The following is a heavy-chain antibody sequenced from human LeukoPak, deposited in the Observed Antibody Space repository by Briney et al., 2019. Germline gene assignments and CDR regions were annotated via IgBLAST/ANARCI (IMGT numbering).Heavy chain of an antibody. CDR3: AKSDWFDP. CDR2: INSDASST. Sequence: GGSLRLSCAASGFTFDNYVMHWVRQAPGKGLVWVSRINSDASSTTYADSVKGRFTISRDNAKNTLYLQMNSLRAEDTAVYYCAKSDWFDPWGQGTLVTVSS. J-gene: IGHJ5*02. V-gene: IGHV3-74*01. CDR1: GFTFDNYV.